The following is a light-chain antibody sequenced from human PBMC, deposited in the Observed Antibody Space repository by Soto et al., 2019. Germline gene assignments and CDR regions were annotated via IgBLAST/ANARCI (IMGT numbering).Light chain of an antibody. J-gene: IGLJ2*01. V-gene: IGLV2-11*01. CDR3: CSYAGTSVI. CDR2: DVS. Sequence: QSVLTQPRSVSGSPGQSVTISCTGTSSDIGDYNYVSWYQQHPGKAPKLMIYDVSQRPSGVPYRFSGSKSGNTASLTISGLQAEDEADYHCCSYAGTSVIFGGGTKVTVL. CDR1: SSDIGDYNY.